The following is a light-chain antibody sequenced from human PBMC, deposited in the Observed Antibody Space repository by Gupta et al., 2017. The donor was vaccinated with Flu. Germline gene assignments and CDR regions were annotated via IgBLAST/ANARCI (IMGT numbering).Light chain of an antibody. V-gene: IGLV1-51*02. CDR3: GTWDSSLSAWV. J-gene: IGLJ3*02. CDR1: SSNIENNY. CDR2: ENN. Sequence: AAPGQQVTISCSGSSSNIENNYVAWYQQLPGTAPKLLIYENNKRPSGIPDRFSGSKSDTSATLGITGLQTGDEADYYCGTWDSSLSAWVFGGGTKLTVL.